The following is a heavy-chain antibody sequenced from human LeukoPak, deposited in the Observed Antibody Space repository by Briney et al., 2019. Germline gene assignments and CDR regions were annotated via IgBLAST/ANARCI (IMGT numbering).Heavy chain of an antibody. Sequence: PGGSLRLSCAASGFTFTNYAMYWVRQAPGRGPEWVSAISPTGGDTFYADSVKGRFTISRDNSKNTVHLQMNSLRADDTAVYYCAREGIAAAGAFDYWGQGTLVTVSS. D-gene: IGHD6-13*01. V-gene: IGHV3-23*01. CDR1: GFTFTNYA. CDR3: AREGIAAAGAFDY. J-gene: IGHJ4*02. CDR2: ISPTGGDT.